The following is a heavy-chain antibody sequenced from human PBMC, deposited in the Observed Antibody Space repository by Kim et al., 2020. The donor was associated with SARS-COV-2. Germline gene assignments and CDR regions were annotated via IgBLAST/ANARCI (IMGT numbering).Heavy chain of an antibody. CDR1: GFTFSSYA. CDR3: QVPFDY. V-gene: IGHV3-23*01. Sequence: GGSLRLSCAASGFTFSSYAMSWVRQAPGKGLEWVSAISDSSSSTYYADSVKGRFTISRDNSKNTLYLQMNSLRADDTAVYYCQVPFDYWGQGTLVTVSS. CDR2: ISDSSSST. J-gene: IGHJ4*02.